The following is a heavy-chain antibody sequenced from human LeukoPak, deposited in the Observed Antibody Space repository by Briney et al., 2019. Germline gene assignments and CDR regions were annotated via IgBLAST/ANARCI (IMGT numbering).Heavy chain of an antibody. CDR2: LGGSGADI. D-gene: IGHD3-16*01. Sequence: GRSLRLSCAASGFTFSSYAMSWVRQAPGKGLEWVSGLGGSGADIFYADSLKGRVTISRDNSKNTLYLQMNSLRAEDTAVYYCAKAPGGIVAYWGQGTLVTVSS. CDR1: GFTFSSYA. J-gene: IGHJ4*02. V-gene: IGHV3-23*01. CDR3: AKAPGGIVAY.